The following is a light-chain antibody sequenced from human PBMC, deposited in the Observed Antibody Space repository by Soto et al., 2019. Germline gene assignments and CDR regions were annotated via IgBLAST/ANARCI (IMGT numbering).Light chain of an antibody. V-gene: IGKV2D-29*01. CDR3: MQSIQLQYT. CDR1: QSLLHYDGKTY. CDR2: EVS. J-gene: IGKJ2*01. Sequence: DVGMTQTPLALSVTPGQSASISCNSSQSLLHYDGKTYLSWYLQKPGQPPHLLIFEVSNRFSGVPDRFSGSGSGTDFTLKISRVEAEDVGVYYCMQSIQLQYTFGQGTKLEIK.